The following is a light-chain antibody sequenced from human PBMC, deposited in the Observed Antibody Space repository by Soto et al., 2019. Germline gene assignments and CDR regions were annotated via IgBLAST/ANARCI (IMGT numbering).Light chain of an antibody. CDR2: GNS. CDR1: SSNIGAGYD. J-gene: IGLJ1*01. CDR3: QSYDSSLSGWV. Sequence: QSVLTQPPSVSGAPGQRVTISCTGSSSNIGAGYDEHWYQQLPGTVPKLLIYGNSNRPSGVPDRFSGSKSGTSASLAITGLQAEDEADYYCQSYDSSLSGWVFGTGTKLTVL. V-gene: IGLV1-40*01.